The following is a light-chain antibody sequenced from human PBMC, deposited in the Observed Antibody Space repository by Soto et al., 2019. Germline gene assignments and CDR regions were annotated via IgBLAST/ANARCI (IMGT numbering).Light chain of an antibody. J-gene: IGKJ4*01. CDR1: QSLLFSNGYNY. Sequence: EIVMTQSPLSLPVTPGEPASISCRSSQSLLFSNGYNYLDWYLQKPGQSPQLLIYLGSNRASAVPDRFSGSGSGTDFTLKISRVEAEDVGVYYCMQALHTPLTFGGGTRVDIK. CDR3: MQALHTPLT. CDR2: LGS. V-gene: IGKV2-28*01.